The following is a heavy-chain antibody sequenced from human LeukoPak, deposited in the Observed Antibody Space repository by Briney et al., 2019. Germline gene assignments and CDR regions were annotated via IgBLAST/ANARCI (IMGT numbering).Heavy chain of an antibody. D-gene: IGHD3-22*01. J-gene: IGHJ4*02. Sequence: SETLSLTCAVSGGSFGENSWTWIRQPPGKGLEWIGDIDHSGSTNSSPSLQSRVTMSVDTSKDQFSLKLTSVTAADTAMYYCARFYVDSSGFSSYYFDSWSRGTLVTVSS. CDR2: IDHSGST. CDR3: ARFYVDSSGFSSYYFDS. CDR1: GGSFGENS. V-gene: IGHV4-34*01.